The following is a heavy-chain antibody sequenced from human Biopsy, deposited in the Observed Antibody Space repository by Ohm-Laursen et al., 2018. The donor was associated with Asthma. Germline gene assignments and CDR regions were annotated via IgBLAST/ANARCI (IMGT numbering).Heavy chain of an antibody. D-gene: IGHD4-17*01. CDR2: INPSGGST. Sequence: ASVKVSCKASGYTFTSYYMHWVRQAPGQGLEWMGIINPSGGSTSNAQKFQGRVTMTRDTSTSTVYMELSSLRKEDTAVYYCARGGYYGDRRHHNGLDVWGQGTTVTVSS. J-gene: IGHJ6*02. CDR1: GYTFTSYY. V-gene: IGHV1-46*01. CDR3: ARGGYYGDRRHHNGLDV.